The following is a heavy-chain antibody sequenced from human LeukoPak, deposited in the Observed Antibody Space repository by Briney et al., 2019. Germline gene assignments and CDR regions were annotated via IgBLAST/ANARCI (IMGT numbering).Heavy chain of an antibody. CDR1: GFIFSTYG. CDR3: AKDQQLQPFHY. V-gene: IGHV3-30*02. D-gene: IGHD2-2*01. J-gene: IGHJ4*02. CDR2: IQFDRSNE. Sequence: GGSLRLSCAASGFIFSTYGMHWVRQAPGKGLEWVAFIQFDRSNEYYADSVKGRFTISRDNSKNTLYLQMNSLRAEDTSVYYCAKDQQLQPFHYWGQGTLVTVSS.